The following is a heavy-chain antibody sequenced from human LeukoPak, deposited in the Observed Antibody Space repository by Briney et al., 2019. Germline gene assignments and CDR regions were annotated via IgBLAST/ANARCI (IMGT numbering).Heavy chain of an antibody. V-gene: IGHV3-23*01. CDR1: GFTFSSYA. CDR2: ISGSGGST. D-gene: IGHD6-13*01. Sequence: GGSLRLSCAASGFTFSSYAMSWVRQAPGKGLEWVSGISGSGGSTYYADSVKGRFTISRDNPRNTLYLQMNSPRAEDTAVYYCAILPGYSSGWYEVNYWGQGTLVTVSS. CDR3: AILPGYSSGWYEVNY. J-gene: IGHJ4*02.